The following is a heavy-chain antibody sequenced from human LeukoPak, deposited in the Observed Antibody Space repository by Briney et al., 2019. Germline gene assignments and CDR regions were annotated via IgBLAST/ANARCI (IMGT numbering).Heavy chain of an antibody. J-gene: IGHJ1*01. CDR2: IYHSGST. CDR3: ARTHCSSTSCSEFQH. D-gene: IGHD2-2*01. V-gene: IGHV4-30-2*01. CDR1: GGSISSTNYY. Sequence: PSETLSLTCTVSGGSISSTNYYWSWIRQPPGKGLEWIGYIYHSGSTYYNPSLKSRVTISVDRSKNQFSLKLSSVTAADTAVYYCARTHCSSTSCSEFQHWGQGTLVTVSS.